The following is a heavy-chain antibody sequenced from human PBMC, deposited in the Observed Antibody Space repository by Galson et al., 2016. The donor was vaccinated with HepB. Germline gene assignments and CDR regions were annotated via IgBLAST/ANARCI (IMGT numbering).Heavy chain of an antibody. Sequence: SVKVSCKASGYIFTSSGISWMRQAPGQGLEWVGWSNLYDGTINYARKFQGRVSLTTDTSTSTAYMELRSLRFDDTAVYYCARDWDFNMDGWGKGATVTVAS. D-gene: IGHD1-26*01. J-gene: IGHJ6*03. CDR2: SNLYDGTI. CDR1: GYIFTSSG. V-gene: IGHV1-18*04. CDR3: ARDWDFNMDG.